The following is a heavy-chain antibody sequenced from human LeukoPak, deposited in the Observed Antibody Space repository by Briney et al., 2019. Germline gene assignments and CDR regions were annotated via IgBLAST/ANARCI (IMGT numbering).Heavy chain of an antibody. D-gene: IGHD3-10*01. CDR1: GFIFNNYA. J-gene: IGHJ4*02. CDR2: ISGTGVTA. Sequence: GGSLRLSCAASGFIFNNYAMSWVRQAPGKGLEWVSSISGTGVTAYYADSVKGRFAISRDNSKNTLYLQMSSLRAEDTARYYCAKDQRFGDLDDYRGQGTLVTVSS. CDR3: AKDQRFGDLDDY. V-gene: IGHV3-23*01.